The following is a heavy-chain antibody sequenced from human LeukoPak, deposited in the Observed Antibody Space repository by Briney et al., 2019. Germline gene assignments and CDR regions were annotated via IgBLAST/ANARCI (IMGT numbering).Heavy chain of an antibody. D-gene: IGHD4-23*01. Sequence: PGGFVTPVCAPSGFTVSSYWMHWVRQGPGKGLVWVSRIKSDGSSIMCADFVKGRFTISRDNAKNTLWLQMNSLRAEDTAVYYCAADLDYGGLSHFDVWGQGTLVTVSS. V-gene: IGHV3-74*03. J-gene: IGHJ4*02. CDR3: AADLDYGGLSHFDV. CDR2: IKSDGSSI. CDR1: GFTVSSYW.